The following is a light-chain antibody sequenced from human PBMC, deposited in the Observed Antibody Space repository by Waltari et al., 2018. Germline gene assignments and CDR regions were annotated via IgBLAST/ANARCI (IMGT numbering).Light chain of an antibody. CDR3: QQSYT. CDR2: GAS. J-gene: IGKJ4*01. CDR1: QSISEY. V-gene: IGKV1-39*01. Sequence: DIRMTQSPSSLSASVGEKVTITCRASQSISEYLNWYQQKPGKAPKLLIYGASSLQSGVPSRFSGSGSGTDFTLSITSLQPEDSATYYCQQSYTFGGGTKVEIK.